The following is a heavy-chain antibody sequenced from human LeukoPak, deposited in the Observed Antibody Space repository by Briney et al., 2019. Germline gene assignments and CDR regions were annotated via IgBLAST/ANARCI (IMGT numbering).Heavy chain of an antibody. D-gene: IGHD1-14*01. V-gene: IGHV1-2*02. CDR2: ISPNSGGT. CDR1: GYTFTDYY. J-gene: IGHJ4*02. CDR3: ARVSSEPMGATDY. Sequence: ASVKVSCKASGYTFTDYYIHWVRQAPGQGLEWMGWISPNSGGTNYAEKFQGRVTMTRGTSISTAYMELSRLRSDDTAVYYCARVSSEPMGATDYWGQRTLVTVSS.